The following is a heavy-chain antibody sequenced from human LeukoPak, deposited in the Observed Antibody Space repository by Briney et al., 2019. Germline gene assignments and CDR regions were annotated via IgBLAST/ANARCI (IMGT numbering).Heavy chain of an antibody. CDR2: IYYSGST. V-gene: IGHV4-59*01. J-gene: IGHJ3*02. CDR3: ARGIRGSYPTDAFDI. Sequence: PSETLSLTCTVSGGSISSYYWSWIRQPPGKGLEWIGYIYYSGSTNYNPSLKSRATISVDTSKNQFSLKLSSVTAADTAVYYCARGIRGSYPTDAFDIWGQGTMVTVSS. CDR1: GGSISSYY. D-gene: IGHD1-26*01.